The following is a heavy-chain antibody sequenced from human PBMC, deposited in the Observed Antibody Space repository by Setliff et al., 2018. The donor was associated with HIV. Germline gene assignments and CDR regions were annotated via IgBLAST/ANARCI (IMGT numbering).Heavy chain of an antibody. CDR3: ARVYCSTRSCVDEWYFDY. J-gene: IGHJ4*02. CDR2: INPYGGAA. Sequence: ASVKVSCKASGYIFTDYYLHWVRQAPGQGLEWMGVINPYGGAADFAQRFRDRLAMTTDTSTSTVFLELSSLRSEDTAIYYCARVYCSTRSCVDEWYFDYWGQGTLITVSS. D-gene: IGHD2-2*01. V-gene: IGHV1-46*01. CDR1: GYIFTDYY.